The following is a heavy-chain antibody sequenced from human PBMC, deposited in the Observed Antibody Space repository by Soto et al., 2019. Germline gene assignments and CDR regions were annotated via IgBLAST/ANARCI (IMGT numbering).Heavy chain of an antibody. J-gene: IGHJ4*02. CDR3: ARHVTSSGVTYFDY. Sequence: QMQLVESGGGVVQPGRSLRLSCAASGFTFGSFGFHWVRQAPGKGLEWLAIISDDGSNKYLADSVKGRFTISRDNSKNTPYLQMNSLRAEDTAVYYCARHVTSSGVTYFDYWGQGTLVTVSS. D-gene: IGHD3-10*01. CDR1: GFTFGSFG. CDR2: ISDDGSNK. V-gene: IGHV3-30-3*01.